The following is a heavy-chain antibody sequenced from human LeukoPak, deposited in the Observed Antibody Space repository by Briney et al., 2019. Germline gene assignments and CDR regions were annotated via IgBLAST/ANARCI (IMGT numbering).Heavy chain of an antibody. Sequence: SETLSLTCTVSGGSISSYYWSWIRQPPGKGLEWIGYIYYSGSTNYNPSLKSRVTISVDTSKNQFSLKLSSVTAADTAVYYCAAWRRRIEYPLDYWGQGTLVTVSS. J-gene: IGHJ4*02. V-gene: IGHV4-59*01. D-gene: IGHD2-2*01. CDR1: GGSISSYY. CDR2: IYYSGST. CDR3: AAWRRRIEYPLDY.